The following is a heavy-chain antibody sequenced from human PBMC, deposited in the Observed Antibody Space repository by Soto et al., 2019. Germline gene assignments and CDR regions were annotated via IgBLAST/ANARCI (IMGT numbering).Heavy chain of an antibody. D-gene: IGHD6-13*01. J-gene: IGHJ4*02. CDR2: VNPNSGNT. V-gene: IGHV1-8*01. CDR1: GYTFTSYD. CDR3: ARQPFLSAADDH. Sequence: QVHLVQSGAEVKQPGASVKVSCKASGYTFTSYDINWVRQATGQGLEWMGWVNPNSGNTGYAQKFQGRVTMTRNTSISTAYMELSSLRSEDTAVYYCARQPFLSAADDHWGQGTLVTVSS.